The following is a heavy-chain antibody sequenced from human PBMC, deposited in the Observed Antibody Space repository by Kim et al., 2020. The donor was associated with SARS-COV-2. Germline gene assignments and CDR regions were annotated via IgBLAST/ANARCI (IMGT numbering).Heavy chain of an antibody. Sequence: GGSLRLSCAASGFTFSSYAMSWVRQAPGKGLEWVSAISGSGGSTYYADSVKGRFTISRDNSKNTLYLQMNSLRAEDTAVYYCAKGEYNWNYVQVFDYYYGMDVWGQGTTVTVSS. V-gene: IGHV3-23*01. J-gene: IGHJ6*02. D-gene: IGHD1-7*01. CDR2: ISGSGGST. CDR3: AKGEYNWNYVQVFDYYYGMDV. CDR1: GFTFSSYA.